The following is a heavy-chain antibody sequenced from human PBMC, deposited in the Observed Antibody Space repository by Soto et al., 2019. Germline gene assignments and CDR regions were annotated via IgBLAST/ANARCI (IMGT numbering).Heavy chain of an antibody. V-gene: IGHV4-34*01. CDR3: ARNWNNLRLNWFDP. D-gene: IGHD1-1*01. J-gene: IGHJ5*02. CDR1: GGSFSGYY. CDR2: INHSGST. Sequence: SETLSLTCAVYGGSFSGYYWSWIRQPPGKGLEWIGEINHSGSTNYNPSLKSRVTISVDTSKNQFSLKLSAVTAADTAVYYCARNWNNLRLNWFDPWGQGTLVTVSS.